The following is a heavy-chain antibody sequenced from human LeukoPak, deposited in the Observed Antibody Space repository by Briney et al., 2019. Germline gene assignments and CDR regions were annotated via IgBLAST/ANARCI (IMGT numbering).Heavy chain of an antibody. CDR3: AKDLRMYTSSWYDY. D-gene: IGHD6-13*01. CDR1: GGSTSSTTYY. J-gene: IGHJ4*02. Sequence: ESLSLTCTVSGGSTSSTTYYWGWIRQPPGKGLEWVSAISGSGGSTYYADSVKGRFTISRDNSKNTLYLQMNSLRAEDTAVYYCAKDLRMYTSSWYDYWGQGTLVTVSS. CDR2: ISGSGGST. V-gene: IGHV3-23*01.